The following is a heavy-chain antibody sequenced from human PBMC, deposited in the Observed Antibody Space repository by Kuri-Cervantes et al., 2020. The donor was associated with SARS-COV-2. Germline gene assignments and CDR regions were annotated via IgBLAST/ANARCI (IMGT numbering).Heavy chain of an antibody. CDR3: ARPSWRAAPSHFQH. Sequence: GESLKISCAASGFTFSSYWMSWVRQAPGKRLEWVANIKQDGSEKYYVDSVKGRFTISRDNAKNSLYLQMNSLRAEDTAVYYCARPSWRAAPSHFQHWGQGTLVTVSS. CDR2: IKQDGSEK. D-gene: IGHD6-6*01. CDR1: GFTFSSYW. J-gene: IGHJ1*01. V-gene: IGHV3-7*01.